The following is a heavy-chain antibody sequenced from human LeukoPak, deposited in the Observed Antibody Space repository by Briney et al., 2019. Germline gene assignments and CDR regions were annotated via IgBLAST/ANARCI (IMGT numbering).Heavy chain of an antibody. CDR2: IKQDGSIQ. J-gene: IGHJ4*02. V-gene: IGHV3-7*01. Sequence: GGSLRLSCTASGFTFSSFWMAWVHQAPGKGLEWVANIKQDGSIQHYGDSVKGRFTISRDNAKNSLYLQMNNLRAEDTALYYCATSYDSSGCDWGQGTLVTVSS. CDR3: ATSYDSSGCD. D-gene: IGHD3-22*01. CDR1: GFTFSSFW.